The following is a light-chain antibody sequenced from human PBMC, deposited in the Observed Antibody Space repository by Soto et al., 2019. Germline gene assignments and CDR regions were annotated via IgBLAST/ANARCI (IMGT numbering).Light chain of an antibody. CDR1: SSDVGAYKY. CDR3: SSYAGSNNWV. J-gene: IGLJ3*02. Sequence: SVLTQPRSVSGSPGQSVTISCTGTSSDVGAYKYVSWYQHYPGEAPKLMIYDVTKRPSGVPDRFSGSKSGSTASLTVSGLQAEDEADYYCSSYAGSNNWVFGGGTQLTV. CDR2: DVT. V-gene: IGLV2-11*01.